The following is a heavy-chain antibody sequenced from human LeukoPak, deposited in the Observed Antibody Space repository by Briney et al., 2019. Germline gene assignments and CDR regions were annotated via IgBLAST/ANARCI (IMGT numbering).Heavy chain of an antibody. J-gene: IGHJ4*02. CDR1: GFTFTRHA. CDR3: AKDVDRVTTYIDH. V-gene: IGHV3-23*01. CDR2: ISASGRST. Sequence: GGSLRLSCAASGFTFTRHAMNWVRQAPGKGLEWVSSISASGRSTHFADSLKGRFIISRDNSRNTVYLQMNSLRVDDTALYYCAKDVDRVTTYIDHWGQGSLVTVSS. D-gene: IGHD2-21*02.